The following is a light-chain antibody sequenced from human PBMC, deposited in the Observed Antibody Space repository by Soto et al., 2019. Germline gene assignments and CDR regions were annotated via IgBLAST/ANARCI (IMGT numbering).Light chain of an antibody. V-gene: IGKV1-5*03. CDR1: QSVDGW. J-gene: IGKJ1*01. Sequence: DFQMTQSPSTLSASVGDRVTITCRASQSVDGWLAWYEQKPGRAPRLLIYKASSLETGVPSRFSGSGSGTEFTLTISSLQPDDSATYDCQQYNGYSRTFGQGTKVEIK. CDR3: QQYNGYSRT. CDR2: KAS.